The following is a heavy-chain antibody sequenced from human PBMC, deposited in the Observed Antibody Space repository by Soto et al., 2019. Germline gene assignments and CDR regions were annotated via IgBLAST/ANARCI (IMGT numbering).Heavy chain of an antibody. CDR3: STRAYDTNGYYRFDP. Sequence: SETLSLTCAVYGGSFSGHSWAWIRQSPGKGLEWIGDINHSGRVNYSPSLKSRVTISLDTSKNQFSLTLSAVTAADTAMYYCSTRAYDTNGYYRFDPWGQGTLVTVSS. CDR1: GGSFSGHS. V-gene: IGHV4-34*01. J-gene: IGHJ5*01. D-gene: IGHD3-22*01. CDR2: INHSGRV.